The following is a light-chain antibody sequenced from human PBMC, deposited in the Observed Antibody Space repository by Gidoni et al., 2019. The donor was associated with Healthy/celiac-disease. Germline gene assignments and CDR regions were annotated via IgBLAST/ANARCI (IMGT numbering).Light chain of an antibody. CDR2: DVS. Sequence: QSARTQPASVSGSPGQSITISCTGTSSDVGGYNWVSWYQQHPGKAPKLMIYDVSNRPSGVSNRFSGSKSGNTASLTISGLQAEDEADYYCSSYTSSSTLDVVFGGGTKLTVL. J-gene: IGLJ2*01. V-gene: IGLV2-14*01. CDR3: SSYTSSSTLDVV. CDR1: SSDVGGYNW.